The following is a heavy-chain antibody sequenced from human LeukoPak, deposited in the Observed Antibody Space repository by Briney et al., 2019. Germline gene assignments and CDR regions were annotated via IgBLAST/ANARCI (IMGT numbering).Heavy chain of an antibody. Sequence: PSETLSLTCTVSGGSINSYYWSWIRQPPGKGLEWIGYIYDSGSTNYNPSLKSRVTISVDTSKNQFSLKLSSVTAADTAVYYCARIIAVAASYYYYYMDVWGKGTTVTVSS. CDR3: ARIIAVAASYYYYYMDV. CDR1: GGSINSYY. J-gene: IGHJ6*03. V-gene: IGHV4-59*12. CDR2: IYDSGST. D-gene: IGHD6-19*01.